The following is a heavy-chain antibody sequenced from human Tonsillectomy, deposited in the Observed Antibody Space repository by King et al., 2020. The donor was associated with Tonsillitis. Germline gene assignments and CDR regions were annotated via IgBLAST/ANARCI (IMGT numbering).Heavy chain of an antibody. D-gene: IGHD5-12*01. CDR3: AKDIEVWWLRIHHGMDV. CDR2: ISWDGGST. CDR1: GFTFDDYA. J-gene: IGHJ6*02. V-gene: IGHV3-43D*03. Sequence: EVQLVESGGVVVQPGGSLRLSCAASGFTFDDYAMHWVRQAPGKGLEWVSLISWDGGSTYYADSVKGRFTISRDNSKNSLYLQMNSLRAEDTALYYCAKDIEVWWLRIHHGMDVWGQGTTVTVSS.